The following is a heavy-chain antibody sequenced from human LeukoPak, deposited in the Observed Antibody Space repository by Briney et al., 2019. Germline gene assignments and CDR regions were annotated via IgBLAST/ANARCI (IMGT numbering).Heavy chain of an antibody. Sequence: LRLSCAASGFTFSSYAMSWVRQPPGKGLEWIGYIYYSGSTYYNPSLKSRVTISVDTSKNQFSLKLSSVTAADTAVYYCARGVLRYFDWLLPPYYFDYWGQGTLVTVSS. CDR3: ARGVLRYFDWLLPPYYFDY. V-gene: IGHV4-30-4*08. J-gene: IGHJ4*02. CDR1: GFTFSSYA. CDR2: IYYSGST. D-gene: IGHD3-9*01.